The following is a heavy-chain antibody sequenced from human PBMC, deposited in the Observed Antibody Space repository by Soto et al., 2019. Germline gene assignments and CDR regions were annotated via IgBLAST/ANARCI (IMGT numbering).Heavy chain of an antibody. D-gene: IGHD3-9*01. V-gene: IGHV4-34*01. Sequence: AXETLSLTCVVSGWSFSTYYYTWIRQSPGKGLEWIGEINHSGSNNYSPSLKSRVTMSLDTSKNQFSLKLTSVTAADTAVYYCARGGSNDWQVAFDIWGQGTMVTVSS. J-gene: IGHJ3*02. CDR3: ARGGSNDWQVAFDI. CDR1: GWSFSTYY. CDR2: INHSGSN.